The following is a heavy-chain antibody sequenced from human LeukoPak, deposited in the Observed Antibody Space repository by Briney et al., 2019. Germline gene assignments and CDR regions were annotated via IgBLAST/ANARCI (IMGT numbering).Heavy chain of an antibody. J-gene: IGHJ4*02. CDR3: AKGDDIGKHQTRAYSFAI. CDR2: TSLERVHT. CDR1: GFIFSRHS. Sequence: GGSLRLSCAASGFIFSRHSMIWVRQAPGKGLEWVSTTSLERVHTLCADSVQGRFTVSRDNANNTLFLQTDNLRVDDTAVYYCAKGDDIGKHQTRAYSFAIWGQGTLVTVSS. V-gene: IGHV3-23*01. D-gene: IGHD2-21*01.